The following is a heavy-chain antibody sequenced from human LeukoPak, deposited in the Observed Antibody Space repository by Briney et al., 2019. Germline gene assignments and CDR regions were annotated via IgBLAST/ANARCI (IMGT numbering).Heavy chain of an antibody. D-gene: IGHD3-16*01. CDR2: INPKSGGI. CDR3: ARAVLVKVWGHEYYFDY. J-gene: IGHJ4*02. V-gene: IGHV1-2*02. CDR1: GYTFTDFY. Sequence: GASVKVSCKASGYTFTDFYMHWVRQAPGQGLEWMGWINPKSGGINYAQKLQGRVTMTTDTSTSTAYMELRSLRSDDTAVYYCARAVLVKVWGHEYYFDYWGQGTLVTVSS.